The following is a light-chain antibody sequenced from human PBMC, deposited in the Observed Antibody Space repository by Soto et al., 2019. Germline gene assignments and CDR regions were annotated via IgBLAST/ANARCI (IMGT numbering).Light chain of an antibody. Sequence: EIVLTQSPATLSLSPGERATLSCRASQSVSSTYLAWFQQKPGQAPSLLIYGASSRATGIPARFSGSGSGTDFTLTISSLEPEDFAVYYCQQYGISPPWTFGQGTKVEIK. V-gene: IGKV3-20*01. CDR1: QSVSSTY. CDR2: GAS. CDR3: QQYGISPPWT. J-gene: IGKJ1*01.